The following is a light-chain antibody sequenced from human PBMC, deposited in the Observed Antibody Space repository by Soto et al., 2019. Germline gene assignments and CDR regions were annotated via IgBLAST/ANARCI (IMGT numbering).Light chain of an antibody. J-gene: IGKJ4*01. Sequence: EIVMTQSPATLSVSPGERATLSCRASQSVNNNLAWYQQKPGQAPGLLIYGASTRATGIPARFSGSGSGTEFTLTISSLQSEDVAVYYCQKYNNWPLTFGGGTKVEIK. CDR3: QKYNNWPLT. V-gene: IGKV3-15*01. CDR1: QSVNNN. CDR2: GAS.